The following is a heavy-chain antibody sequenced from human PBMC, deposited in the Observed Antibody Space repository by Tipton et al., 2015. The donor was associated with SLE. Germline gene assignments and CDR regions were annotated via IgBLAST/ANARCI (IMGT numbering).Heavy chain of an antibody. D-gene: IGHD1-1*01. V-gene: IGHV4-61*08. CDR3: AREPTQTGYWYFDL. CDR1: GGSISSADYY. Sequence: GLVKPSQTLSLTCTVSGGSISSADYYWSWIRQHPGKGLEWIGYMYHSGSTNYNASLKSRTTISLDSSKNQFSLKLTSVTAADTAVYFCAREPTQTGYWYFDLWGRGTLVTVSS. J-gene: IGHJ2*01. CDR2: MYHSGST.